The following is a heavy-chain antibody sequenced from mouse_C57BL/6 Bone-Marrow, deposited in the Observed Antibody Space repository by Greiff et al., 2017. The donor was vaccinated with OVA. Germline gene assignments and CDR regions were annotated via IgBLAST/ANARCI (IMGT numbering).Heavy chain of an antibody. Sequence: EVKLQESGPGLVKPSPSLSLTCPVTGYSFTSGYYWNWIRQSPGNKPEWMGYISYDGSNNYNPSFKNRISFTRDTSKNPFFLKLKSVTTEDTDTYDCARDDYGGSEYYFDYWGQGTTLTVSS. V-gene: IGHV3-6*01. J-gene: IGHJ2*01. CDR2: ISYDGSN. CDR1: GYSFTSGYY. D-gene: IGHD1-1*01. CDR3: ARDDYGGSEYYFDY.